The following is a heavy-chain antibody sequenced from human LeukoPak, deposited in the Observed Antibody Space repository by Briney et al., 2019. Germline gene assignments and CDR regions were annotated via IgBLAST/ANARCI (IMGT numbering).Heavy chain of an antibody. J-gene: IGHJ4*02. CDR2: INPSGGST. V-gene: IGHV1-46*01. Sequence: ASVKVSCKASGYTFTSYYMHWVRQAPGQGLEWMGIINPSGGSTSYAQKFQGRVTMTRNTSISTAYMELSSLRSEDTAVYYCASTLGSSGYYYLDYWGQGTLVTVSS. D-gene: IGHD3-22*01. CDR1: GYTFTSYY. CDR3: ASTLGSSGYYYLDY.